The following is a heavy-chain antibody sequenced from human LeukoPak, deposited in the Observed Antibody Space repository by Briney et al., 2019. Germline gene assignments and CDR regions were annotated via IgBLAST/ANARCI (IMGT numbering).Heavy chain of an antibody. CDR3: ARLGVSSSSWSFDY. D-gene: IGHD6-13*01. Sequence: GASVKVSCKASGGTFSSYAISWVRQAPGQGLEWMGGIIPIFGTANYAQKFQGRVTITADESTSTAYMELSSLRSEDTAVYYCARLGVSSSSWSFDYWGQGTLVTVSS. CDR1: GGTFSSYA. J-gene: IGHJ4*02. CDR2: IIPIFGTA. V-gene: IGHV1-69*13.